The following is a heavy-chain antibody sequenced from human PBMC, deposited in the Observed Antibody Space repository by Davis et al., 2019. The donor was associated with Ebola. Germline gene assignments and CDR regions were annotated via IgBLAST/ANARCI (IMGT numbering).Heavy chain of an antibody. V-gene: IGHV1-69*13. CDR1: GGTFSSYA. J-gene: IGHJ6*03. D-gene: IGHD6-19*01. CDR3: ARGPLAGTGNYYYYYMDV. CDR2: IIPIFGTA. Sequence: SVTVSCKASGGTFSSYAISWVRQAPGQGLEWMGGIIPIFGTANYAQKFQGRVTITADESTSTAYMELSSLRSEDTAVYYCARGPLAGTGNYYYYYMDVWGKGTTVTVSS.